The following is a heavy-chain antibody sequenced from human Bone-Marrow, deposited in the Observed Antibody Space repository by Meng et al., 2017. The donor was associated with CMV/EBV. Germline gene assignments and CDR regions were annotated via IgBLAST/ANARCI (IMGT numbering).Heavy chain of an antibody. J-gene: IGHJ4*02. CDR2: IKEDGSEK. D-gene: IGHD4-23*01. CDR3: TRERLRWQPFPH. CDR1: GLTFSTSW. Sequence: GGSLRLSCRDSGLTFSTSWMTWVRQAPGKGLEWVANIKEDGSEKNYVDSVKGRFTISRDNARNSLYLQMNSLRAEDTAVYYCTRERLRWQPFPHWGQGKLVTVSS. V-gene: IGHV3-7*01.